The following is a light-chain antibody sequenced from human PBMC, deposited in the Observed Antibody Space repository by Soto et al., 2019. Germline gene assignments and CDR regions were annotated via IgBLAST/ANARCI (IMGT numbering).Light chain of an antibody. V-gene: IGKV3-20*01. CDR2: GAS. Sequence: ESVLTQSRGTLSLSPGERATLSCRSSQSVSSSYLAWYQQKPGQAPRLLIYGASSRATGIPDRFSGSGSGTDFTLTISRLEPEDFAVYYCQQYGSSPSLTFGGGTKVDIK. CDR1: QSVSSSY. CDR3: QQYGSSPSLT. J-gene: IGKJ4*01.